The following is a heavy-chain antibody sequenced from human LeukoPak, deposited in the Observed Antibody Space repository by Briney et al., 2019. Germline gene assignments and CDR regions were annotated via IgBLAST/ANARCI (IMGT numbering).Heavy chain of an antibody. J-gene: IGHJ4*02. CDR1: GGSMTNYY. V-gene: IGHV4-4*07. CDR3: ARDLSGSLYFDY. Sequence: SETLSLTCTVSGGSMTNYYWTWIRQPAGKGLEWIGRLYPSGSSDYNPSLKSRVSISVGTPNNQFSLRVTSVTAADTAIYYCARDLSGSLYFDYWGQGILVTVSA. D-gene: IGHD3-10*01. CDR2: LYPSGSS.